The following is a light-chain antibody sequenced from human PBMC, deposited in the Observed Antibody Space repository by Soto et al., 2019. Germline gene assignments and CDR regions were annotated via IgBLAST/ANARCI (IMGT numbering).Light chain of an antibody. CDR3: SSYTSSSTYV. V-gene: IGLV2-14*01. J-gene: IGLJ1*01. CDR2: DVS. CDR1: SSDVGGYNY. Sequence: SVLTQPASVSGSPGQSITISCTGTSSDVGGYNYVSWYQQHPGKAPKLMIYDVSNRPSGVSNRFSGSKSGNTASLTISGLQAEDEADYYCSSYTSSSTYVFGTGTKFTVL.